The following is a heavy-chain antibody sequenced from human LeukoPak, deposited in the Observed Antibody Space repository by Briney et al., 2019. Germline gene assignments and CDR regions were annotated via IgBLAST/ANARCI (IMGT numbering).Heavy chain of an antibody. V-gene: IGHV5-51*01. CDR3: AKAGPHSSSWYRWFDP. CDR2: IYPGDSDT. Sequence: GESLKISCKGSGYSFTSYWIGWVRQMPGKGLEWMGIIYPGDSDTRYHPSFQGQVTISADKSISTAYLQWSSLKASDTAMYYCAKAGPHSSSWYRWFDPWGQGTLVTVSS. D-gene: IGHD6-13*01. CDR1: GYSFTSYW. J-gene: IGHJ5*02.